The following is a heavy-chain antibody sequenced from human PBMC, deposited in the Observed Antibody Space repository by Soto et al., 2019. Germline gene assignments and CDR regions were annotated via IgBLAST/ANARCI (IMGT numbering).Heavy chain of an antibody. CDR1: GYKFTTYF. V-gene: IGHV1-46*01. D-gene: IGHD2-15*01. J-gene: IGHJ1*01. Sequence: ASVKVSCKASGYKFTTYFIHWVRQAPGQGLEWMGMIHPSGDTGYAQKYRGRVTMTIATSSSTAYMELRNLTSEDTAVYFSLRGYCTTSPCSGDFQFWGQGTLVTVSS. CDR3: LRGYCTTSPCSGDFQF. CDR2: IHPSGDT.